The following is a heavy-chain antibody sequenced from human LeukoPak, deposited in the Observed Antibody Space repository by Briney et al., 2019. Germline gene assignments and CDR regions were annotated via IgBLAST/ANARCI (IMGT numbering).Heavy chain of an antibody. Sequence: PSETLSLTCTVSGGSISSSSYYWGWIRQPPGKGLEWIGSIYYSGSTYYNPSLKSRVTISVDTSKNQFSLKLSSVTAADTAVYYCATHSSSYGHYYYGMDVWGQGTTVTVSS. V-gene: IGHV4-39*01. D-gene: IGHD6-13*01. CDR1: GGSISSSSYY. J-gene: IGHJ6*02. CDR2: IYYSGST. CDR3: ATHSSSYGHYYYGMDV.